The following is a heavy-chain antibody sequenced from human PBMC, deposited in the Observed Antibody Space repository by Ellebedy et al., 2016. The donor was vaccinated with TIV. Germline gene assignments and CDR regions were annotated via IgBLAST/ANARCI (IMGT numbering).Heavy chain of an antibody. CDR3: ARDLIPAAMGMDV. CDR1: GASITHPNHF. D-gene: IGHD2-2*01. CDR2: TYYDGSA. V-gene: IGHV4-31*03. J-gene: IGHJ6*02. Sequence: SETLSLXCTVSGASITHPNHFWTWIRQLPGTGLEWIGYTYYDGSASYNPSLKDRVTISVDTSKSQFSLSLTSVTAADTAVYYCARDLIPAAMGMDVWGQGTTVTVSS.